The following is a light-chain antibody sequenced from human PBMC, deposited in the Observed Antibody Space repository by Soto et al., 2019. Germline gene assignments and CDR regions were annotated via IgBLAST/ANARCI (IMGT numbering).Light chain of an antibody. V-gene: IGKV1-33*01. CDR3: QQYNSYSKT. CDR1: HDIGNS. CDR2: DAY. Sequence: DIQMTQSPPSLSASVGDRVTITCQASHDIGNSLNWYQHKPGKAPKLVIYDAYNLETGVPSTFSGSGFGTDFTFTISSLRPEDIATYYCQQYNSYSKTFGQGTKVDIK. J-gene: IGKJ1*01.